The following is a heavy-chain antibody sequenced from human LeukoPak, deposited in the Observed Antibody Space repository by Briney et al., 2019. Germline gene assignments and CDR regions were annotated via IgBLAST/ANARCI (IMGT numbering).Heavy chain of an antibody. CDR2: MYYSGST. V-gene: IGHV4-30-4*01. CDR3: ARPYYYDSRIDP. Sequence: SEALSLTCTVSGGSISSGDYYWSWIRQPPGKGLEWIAYMYYSGSTYYNPSLKSRVTLSADTSKNQLSLKLSSVTAADTAVYYCARPYYYDSRIDPWGQGILVTVSS. J-gene: IGHJ5*02. D-gene: IGHD3-22*01. CDR1: GGSISSGDYY.